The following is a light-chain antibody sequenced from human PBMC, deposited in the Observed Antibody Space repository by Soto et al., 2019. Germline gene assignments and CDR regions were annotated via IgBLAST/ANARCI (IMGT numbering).Light chain of an antibody. V-gene: IGKV1-27*01. Sequence: DIQMTQSPSSLSASVGDRVTITCRASQGISNYLAWYQQKPGKVPKLLIYATSTLQSGVPSRFSGSRSGTDFTLTISSLQPEDVATYYGQKYNSAPYTFGQGTKLEIK. CDR1: QGISNY. CDR3: QKYNSAPYT. J-gene: IGKJ2*01. CDR2: ATS.